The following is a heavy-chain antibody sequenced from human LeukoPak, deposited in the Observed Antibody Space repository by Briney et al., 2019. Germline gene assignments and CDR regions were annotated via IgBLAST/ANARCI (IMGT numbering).Heavy chain of an antibody. V-gene: IGHV3-21*01. CDR2: ISSSSSYI. D-gene: IGHD3-3*01. Sequence: GGSLRLSCAASGFTFSSYSMNWVRQAPGKGLEWVSSISSSSSYIYYADSVKGRFTISRDNAKNSLYLQMNSLRAEHTAVYYCARADFWSGQAHMDVWGKGTTVTVSS. CDR1: GFTFSSYS. CDR3: ARADFWSGQAHMDV. J-gene: IGHJ6*03.